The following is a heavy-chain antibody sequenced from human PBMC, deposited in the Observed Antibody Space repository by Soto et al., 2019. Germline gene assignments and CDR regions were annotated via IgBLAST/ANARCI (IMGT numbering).Heavy chain of an antibody. Sequence: SETLSLTCAVSGGSISSGGYSWSWIRQPPGKGLEWIGYIYHSGSTYYNPSLKSRVTISVDRSKNQFSLKLSSVTAADMAVYYCARVPSPWGQGTLVPVSS. CDR3: ARVPSP. CDR2: IYHSGST. V-gene: IGHV4-30-2*01. J-gene: IGHJ5*02. CDR1: GGSISSGGYS.